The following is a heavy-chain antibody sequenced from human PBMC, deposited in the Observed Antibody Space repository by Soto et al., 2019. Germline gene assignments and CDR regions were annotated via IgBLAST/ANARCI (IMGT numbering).Heavy chain of an antibody. D-gene: IGHD2-2*01. CDR1: GFTFSSYW. CDR2: INSDGSST. CDR3: FSTPDIVVVPAAPPGAFDI. V-gene: IGHV3-74*01. J-gene: IGHJ3*02. Sequence: GGSLRLXCAASGFTFSSYWMHWVRQAPGKGLVWVSRINSDGSSTSYADYVKGRFTISRDNAKNTLYLQMNSLRAEDTAVYYCFSTPDIVVVPAAPPGAFDIWGQGTMVTVSS.